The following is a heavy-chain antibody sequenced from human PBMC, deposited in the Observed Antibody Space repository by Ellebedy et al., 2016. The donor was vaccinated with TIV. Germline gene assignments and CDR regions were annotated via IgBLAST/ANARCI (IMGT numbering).Heavy chain of an antibody. J-gene: IGHJ4*02. CDR2: IRTKSNDYAT. D-gene: IGHD1-7*01. V-gene: IGHV3-73*01. CDR1: GFNFSASA. CDR3: TSTSNWNYGY. Sequence: GGSLRLXXEASGFNFSASAMQWVRQASGKGPEWVGRIRTKSNDYATEYGGSVKGRFTISRDDSTNTAFLQINRLKIEDTAVYFCTSTSNWNYGYWGQGTLVTVSS.